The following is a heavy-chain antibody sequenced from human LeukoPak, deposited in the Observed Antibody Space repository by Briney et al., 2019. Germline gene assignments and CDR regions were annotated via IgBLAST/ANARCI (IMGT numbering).Heavy chain of an antibody. Sequence: GGSLRLSCATSGFTFSSCAMTWVRQAPGKGLEWVSGISGSGGLTNYADSVKGRFTISRDNSKNTLYLEMNSLRAEDTAVYYCAKAISGWYYFDYWGQGTLLTVSS. CDR1: GFTFSSCA. CDR2: ISGSGGLT. D-gene: IGHD6-19*01. J-gene: IGHJ4*02. CDR3: AKAISGWYYFDY. V-gene: IGHV3-23*01.